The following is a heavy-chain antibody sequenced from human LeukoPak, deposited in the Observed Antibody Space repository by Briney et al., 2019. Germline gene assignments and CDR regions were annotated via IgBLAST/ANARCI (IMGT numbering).Heavy chain of an antibody. CDR1: GGSISSYY. CDR3: AGSYFDWLLPFDY. J-gene: IGHJ4*02. CDR2: IYYSGCT. D-gene: IGHD3-9*01. Sequence: SETLSLTCTVSGGSISSYYWSWIRQPPGKGLEWIGYIYYSGCTNYNPSLKSRVTISVDTSKNQFSLKLSSVTAADTAVYYCAGSYFDWLLPFDYWGQGTLVTVSS. V-gene: IGHV4-59*01.